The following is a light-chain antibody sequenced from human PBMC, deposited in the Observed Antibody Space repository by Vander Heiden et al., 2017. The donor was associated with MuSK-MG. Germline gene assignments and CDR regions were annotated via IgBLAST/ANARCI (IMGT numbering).Light chain of an antibody. J-gene: IGKJ3*01. CDR2: AAS. Sequence: DIQLTQSPSFLSASVGDRVTITCRATQGISSYVAWYQQKPGKVPNLLIYAASSLQSGVPSRFSGSGSGTEFTLTINCLQPEDFATYYCQQVDSFPFTFGHGTKVDIK. CDR1: QGISSY. V-gene: IGKV1-9*01. CDR3: QQVDSFPFT.